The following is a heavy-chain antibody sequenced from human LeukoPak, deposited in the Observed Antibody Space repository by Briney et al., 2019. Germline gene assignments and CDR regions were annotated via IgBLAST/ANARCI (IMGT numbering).Heavy chain of an antibody. CDR1: GFTFSSYA. J-gene: IGHJ6*02. CDR2: ISGSGGST. D-gene: IGHD5-24*01. CDR3: AKGLRDGYKSDYYYYGMDV. Sequence: GGSLRLSCAASGFTFSSYAMSWVRQAPGKGLEWVSAISGSGGSTYYADSMKGRFTISRDNSKNTLYLQMNSLRAEDTAVYYCAKGLRDGYKSDYYYYGMDVWGQGTTVTVSS. V-gene: IGHV3-23*01.